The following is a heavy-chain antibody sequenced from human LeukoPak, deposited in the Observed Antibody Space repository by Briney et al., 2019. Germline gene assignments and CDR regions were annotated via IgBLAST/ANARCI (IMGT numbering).Heavy chain of an antibody. D-gene: IGHD6-13*01. CDR2: INPNSGGT. CDR3: ARGAPTEAGTHQAIHQDPPYYYYGMDV. V-gene: IGHV1-2*02. CDR1: GYTFTGYY. Sequence: ASVKVSCKASGYTFTGYYMHWVRQAPGQGLEWMGWINPNSGGTNYAQKFQGRVTMTRDTSISTAYMELSRLRSDDTAVYYCARGAPTEAGTHQAIHQDPPYYYYGMDVWGQGTTVTVSS. J-gene: IGHJ6*02.